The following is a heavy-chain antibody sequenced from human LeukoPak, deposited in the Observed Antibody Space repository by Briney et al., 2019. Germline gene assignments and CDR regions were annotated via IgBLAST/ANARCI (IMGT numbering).Heavy chain of an antibody. Sequence: GGSLRLSCAASGFTFTSYSMNWVRQAPGKGLEWVSAISGSGGSTYYADSVKGRFTISRDNSKNTLYLQMNSLRAEDTAVYYCAKDRSPYYYDSSGYYLGGQGTLVTVSS. CDR1: GFTFTSYS. V-gene: IGHV3-23*01. J-gene: IGHJ4*02. CDR3: AKDRSPYYYDSSGYYL. D-gene: IGHD3-22*01. CDR2: ISGSGGST.